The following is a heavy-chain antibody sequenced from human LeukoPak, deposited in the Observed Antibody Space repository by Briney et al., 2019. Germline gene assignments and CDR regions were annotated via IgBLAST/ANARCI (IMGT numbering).Heavy chain of an antibody. D-gene: IGHD6-13*01. CDR1: GFTFSSYW. Sequence: GGSLRLSCEVSGFTFSSYWMSWVRQAPGKGLQWVGFIRSKAFDETTEYAASVKGRFTISRDDSKSIAYLQMNSLRAEDTAVYYCAKDKAAAGTYYYYMDVWGKGTTVTISS. CDR3: AKDKAAAGTYYYYMDV. J-gene: IGHJ6*03. CDR2: IRSKAFDETT. V-gene: IGHV3-71*01.